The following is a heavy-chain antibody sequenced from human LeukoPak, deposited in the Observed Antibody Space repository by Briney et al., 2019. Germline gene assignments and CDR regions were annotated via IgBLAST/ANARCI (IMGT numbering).Heavy chain of an antibody. CDR2: ISDSGST. Sequence: PSETLSLTCVVSGGSLSTHHWSWIRQSPGRGLEWIGYISDSGSTNYNPSLKSRVTISVDTSKNQFTLMLSSVTAADTAVYYCARGYDSSAYYPFNYWGQGTLVTVSS. D-gene: IGHD3-22*01. J-gene: IGHJ4*02. CDR3: ARGYDSSAYYPFNY. CDR1: GGSLSTHH. V-gene: IGHV4-59*11.